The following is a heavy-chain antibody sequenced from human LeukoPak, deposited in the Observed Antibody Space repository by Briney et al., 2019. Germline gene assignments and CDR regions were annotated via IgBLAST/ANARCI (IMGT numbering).Heavy chain of an antibody. D-gene: IGHD3-9*01. J-gene: IGHJ4*02. CDR1: GFPLRTYA. V-gene: IGHV3-23*01. CDR3: AKPSLRDILTGYYSRLFYFDY. Sequence: GGSLRLSCAASGFPLRTYAMSWVRQAPGKGLEWVSSIRGSDDSTYYADSVKGRFTISRDNSENTVFLKMNNLRADDTAVYYCAKPSLRDILTGYYSRLFYFDYWGQGTLVLVSS. CDR2: IRGSDDST.